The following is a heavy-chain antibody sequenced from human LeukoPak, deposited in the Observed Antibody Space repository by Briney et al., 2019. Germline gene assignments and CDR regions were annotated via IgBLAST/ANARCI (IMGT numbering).Heavy chain of an antibody. Sequence: AGGSLRLSCAASGFTFTTYWMGWVRQAPGKGLEWVSAISGSGGSTYYADSVKGRFTISRDNSKNTLYLQMNSLRAEDTAVYYCARGGDILTGGYFDYWGQGTLVTVSS. V-gene: IGHV3-23*01. CDR3: ARGGDILTGGYFDY. J-gene: IGHJ4*02. D-gene: IGHD3-9*01. CDR2: ISGSGGST. CDR1: GFTFTTYW.